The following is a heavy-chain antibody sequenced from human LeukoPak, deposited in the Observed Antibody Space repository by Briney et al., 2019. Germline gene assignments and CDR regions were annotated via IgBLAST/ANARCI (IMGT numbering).Heavy chain of an antibody. V-gene: IGHV3-66*01. Sequence: GGSLRLSCAASGFTVSTTYMSWVRQAPGKGLEWISVIYSGGSTYYADSVKGRFTISTDNSKNALYLQMNSLRAEGTAVYYCASWARYSSTWYGVFDYWGQGTLVTVSS. D-gene: IGHD6-13*01. CDR3: ASWARYSSTWYGVFDY. CDR2: IYSGGST. J-gene: IGHJ4*02. CDR1: GFTVSTTY.